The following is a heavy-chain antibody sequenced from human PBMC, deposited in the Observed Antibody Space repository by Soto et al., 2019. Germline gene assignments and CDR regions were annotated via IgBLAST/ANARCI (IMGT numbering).Heavy chain of an antibody. V-gene: IGHV1-18*01. J-gene: IGHJ5*02. D-gene: IGHD6-6*01. Sequence: GASVKVSCKASGYTFTSYGISWVRQAPGQGLEWMGWISAYNGNTNYAQKLQGRVTMTTDTSTSTAYMELRSLRFDDTAVYYCARVLSIAAPHWFDPWGQGTLVTVS. CDR2: ISAYNGNT. CDR3: ARVLSIAAPHWFDP. CDR1: GYTFTSYG.